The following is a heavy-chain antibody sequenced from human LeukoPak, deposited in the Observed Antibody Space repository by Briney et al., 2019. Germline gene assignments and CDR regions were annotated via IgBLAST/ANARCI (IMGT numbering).Heavy chain of an antibody. CDR1: GFTFSSYW. CDR2: IKQDGSEK. CDR3: ARDFGRIVVVPAAIVDY. V-gene: IGHV3-7*01. J-gene: IGHJ4*02. D-gene: IGHD2-2*02. Sequence: GGSLRLSCAASGFTFSSYWMSWVRQAPGKGLEWVANIKQDGSEKYYVDSVKGRFTISRDNAKNSLYLQMNSLRAEDTVVYYCARDFGRIVVVPAAIVDYWGQGTLVTVSS.